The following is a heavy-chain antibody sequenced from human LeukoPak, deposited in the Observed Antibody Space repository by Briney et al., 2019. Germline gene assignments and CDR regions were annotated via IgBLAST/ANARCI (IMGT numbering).Heavy chain of an antibody. CDR2: INQDGSEK. Sequence: PGGSLRLSCAVSGFTFNSYWMSWVRQAPGKGLEWVAKINQDGSEKYSVDSMRGRITISRDNAKNSLYLEMNSLRVEDTAVFYCARGTLDCSSTSCFGYWGQGTLVTVSS. J-gene: IGHJ4*02. V-gene: IGHV3-7*01. D-gene: IGHD2-2*01. CDR3: ARGTLDCSSTSCFGY. CDR1: GFTFNSYW.